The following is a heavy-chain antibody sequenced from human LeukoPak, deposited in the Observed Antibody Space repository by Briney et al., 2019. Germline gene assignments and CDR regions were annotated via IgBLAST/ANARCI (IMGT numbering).Heavy chain of an antibody. CDR1: GYTFTGYY. CDR3: ARDDSSGWFEY. D-gene: IGHD6-19*01. V-gene: IGHV1-2*06. Sequence: ASVKVSCKASGYTFTGYYMHWVRQAPGQGLEWMGRINPNSGGTNYAQKFQGGVTMTRDTSISTAYMELSRLRSDDTAVYYCARDDSSGWFEYWGQGTLVTVSS. CDR2: INPNSGGT. J-gene: IGHJ5*01.